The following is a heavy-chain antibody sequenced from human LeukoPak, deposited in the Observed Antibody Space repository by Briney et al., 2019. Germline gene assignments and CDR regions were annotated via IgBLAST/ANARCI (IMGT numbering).Heavy chain of an antibody. CDR2: ISSSNSLI. CDR1: GFTFRSYS. J-gene: IGHJ4*02. Sequence: PGGSLRLSCAASGFTFRSYSMNWVRQAPGRGPEWVSSISSSNSLIYYADSVKGRFTISRDNSKNSLYLQMNSLRAEDTAVYYCARVPGDYWGQGTLVTVSS. CDR3: ARVPGDY. V-gene: IGHV3-21*01. D-gene: IGHD3-10*01.